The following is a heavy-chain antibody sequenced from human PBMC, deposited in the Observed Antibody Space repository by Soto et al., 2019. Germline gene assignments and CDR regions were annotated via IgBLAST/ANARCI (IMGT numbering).Heavy chain of an antibody. CDR1: GGSISSSSYY. V-gene: IGHV4-39*01. CDR3: ASVRRGCYDSLRYYYGMDV. J-gene: IGHJ6*02. CDR2: IYYSGST. D-gene: IGHD5-12*01. Sequence: PSETLSLTCTVSGGSISSSSYYWGWIRQPPGKGLEWIGSIYYSGSTYYNPSLKSRVTISVDTSKNQFSLKLSSVTAADTAVYYCASVRRGCYDSLRYYYGMDVWGQGTTVTVSS.